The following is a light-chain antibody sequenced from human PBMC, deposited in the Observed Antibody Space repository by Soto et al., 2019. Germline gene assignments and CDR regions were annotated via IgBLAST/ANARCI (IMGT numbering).Light chain of an antibody. CDR1: QSINSY. CDR2: DAS. V-gene: IGKV3-11*01. J-gene: IGKJ5*01. Sequence: EIVLTQSPATLSLSPGERATLSCRASQSINSYLAWYQQKPGQAPRLLIYDASNRATGIPARFSGSGSGTDSTLTISSLEPEDFAVYYCQQRSNWPPTFGQGTRLEIK. CDR3: QQRSNWPPT.